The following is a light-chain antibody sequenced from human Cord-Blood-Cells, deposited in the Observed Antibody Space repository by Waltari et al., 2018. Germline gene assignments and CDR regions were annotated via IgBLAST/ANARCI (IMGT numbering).Light chain of an antibody. V-gene: IGKV3-20*01. CDR2: GAS. CDR3: QQYGSSLWM. CDR1: QSVSSSY. Sequence: EIVLTQSPGTLSLSPGERATLSCRASQSVSSSYLAWYQQKPGQAPGLLIYGASSRATGIPDRFSGSGSGTDFTLTISRLEPEDFAVYYCQQYGSSLWMFGQGTKVEIK. J-gene: IGKJ1*01.